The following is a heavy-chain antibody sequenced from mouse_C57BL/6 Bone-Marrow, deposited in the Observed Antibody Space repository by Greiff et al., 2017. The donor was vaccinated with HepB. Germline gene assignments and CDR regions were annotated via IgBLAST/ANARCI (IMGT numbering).Heavy chain of an antibody. J-gene: IGHJ3*01. Sequence: VKLQESGAELARPGASVKLSCKASGYTFTSYGISWVKQRTGQGLEWIGEIYPRSGNTYYNEKFKGKATLTADKSSSTAYMELRSLTSEDSAVYFCAREGVLRSEVYWGQGTLVTVSA. CDR2: IYPRSGNT. V-gene: IGHV1-81*01. CDR1: GYTFTSYG. CDR3: AREGVLRSEVY. D-gene: IGHD1-1*01.